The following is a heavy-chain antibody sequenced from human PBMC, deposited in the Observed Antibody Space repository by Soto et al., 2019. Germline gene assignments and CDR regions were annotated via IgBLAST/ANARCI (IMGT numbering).Heavy chain of an antibody. Sequence: QLQLQESGPGLVKPSETLSLTCTVSGGSISSSTYHWAWIRQPPGKGLEWIASIYYTGTTYYSPSLKSRVTISVDTSKNHFSLKLSSVTAADTAVYYCSRERESASDHWGQGTLVTVSS. CDR1: GGSISSSTYH. V-gene: IGHV4-39*02. CDR3: SRERESASDH. J-gene: IGHJ5*02. CDR2: IYYTGTT.